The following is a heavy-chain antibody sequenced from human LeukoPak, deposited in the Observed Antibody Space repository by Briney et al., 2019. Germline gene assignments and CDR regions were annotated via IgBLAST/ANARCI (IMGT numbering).Heavy chain of an antibody. CDR3: AREQGYCSGGSCYYYYYGMDV. V-gene: IGHV3-66*01. J-gene: IGHJ6*02. Sequence: PGGSLRLSCAASGFTVSSNYMSWVRQAPGKGLEWVSVIYSGGSTYYADSVKGRFTISRDNSKNTLYLQMNSLRAEDTAVYYCAREQGYCSGGSCYYYYYGMDVWGQGTTVTVSS. CDR2: IYSGGST. CDR1: GFTVSSNY. D-gene: IGHD2-15*01.